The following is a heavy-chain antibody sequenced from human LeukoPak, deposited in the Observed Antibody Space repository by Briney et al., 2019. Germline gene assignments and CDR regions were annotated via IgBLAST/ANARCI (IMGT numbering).Heavy chain of an antibody. CDR1: GVSVSGYY. J-gene: IGHJ4*02. CDR2: INHSGGT. Sequence: PSETLSLTCAVHGVSVSGYYWSWIRQPPGKGLEWIGEINHSGGTNYNPSLKRRVTISVDTSENHFSLRLPSVTAADTAVYYCARIRCGHTDNICYNYWGQGTPVTVSS. CDR3: ARIRCGHTDNICYNY. D-gene: IGHD2-21*01. V-gene: IGHV4-34*01.